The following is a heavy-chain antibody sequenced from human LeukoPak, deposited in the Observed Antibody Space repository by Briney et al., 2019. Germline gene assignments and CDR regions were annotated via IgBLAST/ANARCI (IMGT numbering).Heavy chain of an antibody. CDR1: GYTFTGYY. CDR2: INPNSGGT. CDR3: ARGFSPKLGNLAYYYSMAV. D-gene: IGHD2/OR15-2a*01. J-gene: IGHJ6*03. Sequence: GASVKVSCKASGYTFTGYYMHWVRQAPGQGLEWMGWINPNSGGTNYAQKFQGRVTMTRNTSISTAYMELSSLRSEDTAVYYCARGFSPKLGNLAYYYSMAVWAKGPRSPSP. V-gene: IGHV1-2*02.